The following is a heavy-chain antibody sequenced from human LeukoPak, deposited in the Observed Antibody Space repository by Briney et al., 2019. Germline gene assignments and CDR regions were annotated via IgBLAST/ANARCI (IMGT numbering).Heavy chain of an antibody. Sequence: PGGSLRLSCAASGFTFSSYGMHWVRQAPGKGLEWVAVISYDGSNKYYADSVKGRFTISRDNSKNTLYLQMNSLRAEDTAVCYCAKESSSGYYPDYWGQGTLVTVSS. D-gene: IGHD3-22*01. CDR3: AKESSSGYYPDY. CDR2: ISYDGSNK. CDR1: GFTFSSYG. J-gene: IGHJ4*02. V-gene: IGHV3-30*18.